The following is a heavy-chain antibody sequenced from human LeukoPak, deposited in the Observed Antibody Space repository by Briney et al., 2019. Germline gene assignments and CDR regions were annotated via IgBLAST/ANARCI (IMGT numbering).Heavy chain of an antibody. Sequence: ASVKVSCKASGLTFTGVNYIHWGRQAPGQGPEWMSWINTNSGVTDYARKFQGRVTMTRDTSISTAYMELYRLTSDDTAMYYCTRDRLSKWFDPWGQGTLVTVSS. J-gene: IGHJ5*02. CDR2: INTNSGVT. V-gene: IGHV1-2*02. CDR3: TRDRLSKWFDP. CDR1: GLTFTGVNY. D-gene: IGHD5-12*01.